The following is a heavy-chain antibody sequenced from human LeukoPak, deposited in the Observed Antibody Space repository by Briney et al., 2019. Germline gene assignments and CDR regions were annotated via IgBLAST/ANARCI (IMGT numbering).Heavy chain of an antibody. Sequence: GGSLRLSCAASGFTFSSYGMHWVRQAPGKGLEWVAFIRYDGSNKYYADSVKGRSTISRDNSKNTLYLQMNSLRAEDTAVYYCARGGSYYDILTGYYHWGQGTLVTVSS. D-gene: IGHD3-9*01. CDR3: ARGGSYYDILTGYYH. V-gene: IGHV3-30*02. J-gene: IGHJ4*02. CDR2: IRYDGSNK. CDR1: GFTFSSYG.